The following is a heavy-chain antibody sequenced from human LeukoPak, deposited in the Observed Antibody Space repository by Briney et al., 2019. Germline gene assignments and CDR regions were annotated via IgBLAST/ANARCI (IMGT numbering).Heavy chain of an antibody. Sequence: SETLSLXCAVSGDSISSHYWSWIRQPPGKGLEWIGYIDYSGGTNYNPSLKSRVTISVDTSKNQFSLNLSSVTAADTAVYYCARGHYYDTSGDYWGQGTLVTVSS. J-gene: IGHJ4*02. V-gene: IGHV4-59*11. CDR1: GDSISSHY. CDR3: ARGHYYDTSGDY. D-gene: IGHD3-22*01. CDR2: IDYSGGT.